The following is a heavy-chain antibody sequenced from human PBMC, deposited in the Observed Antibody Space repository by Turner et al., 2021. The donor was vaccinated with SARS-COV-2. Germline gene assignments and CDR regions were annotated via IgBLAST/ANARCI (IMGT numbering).Heavy chain of an antibody. CDR1: GFTFSDYY. V-gene: IGHV3-11*01. J-gene: IGHJ4*02. CDR3: ARPNSFGSTAYYYFDY. Sequence: QVQLVDSGGGLVKPGGSLRLSCAASGFTFSDYYIGWIRQAPGKGLELVSYIGNTGSTIYYADSVKGRFIISRDNVKNSVFLQMNSLRAEDTAVYYCARPNSFGSTAYYYFDYWGQGTLVTVSS. CDR2: IGNTGSTI. D-gene: IGHD3-16*01.